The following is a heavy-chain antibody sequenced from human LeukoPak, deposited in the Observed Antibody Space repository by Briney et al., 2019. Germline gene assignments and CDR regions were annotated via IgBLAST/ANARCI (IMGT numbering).Heavy chain of an antibody. Sequence: GGSLRLSCAASGFSFSTYGMHWVRQAPGKGLEWVTFMQYDGSEEYYADSVKGRFTISRDNSKNTLYLQMDSLRGEDTAVYYCAGKAAAYYFVYWGQGTLVTVSS. CDR1: GFSFSTYG. CDR2: MQYDGSEE. V-gene: IGHV3-30*02. CDR3: AGKAAAYYFVY. J-gene: IGHJ4*02. D-gene: IGHD2-2*01.